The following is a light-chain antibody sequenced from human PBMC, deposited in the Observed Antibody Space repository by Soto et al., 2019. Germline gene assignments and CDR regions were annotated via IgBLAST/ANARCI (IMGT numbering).Light chain of an antibody. CDR3: QSYDSSLSAPYV. CDR2: GNS. Sequence: QSVLTQPPSASGTPGQRVTISCSGSSSNFGSNYVYWYQHLPGTAPKLLIYGNSNRPSGVPDRFSGSKSGPSASLAITGLQADDEADYYCQSYDSSLSAPYVFGTGTKVTVL. J-gene: IGLJ1*01. CDR1: SSNFGSNY. V-gene: IGLV1-40*01.